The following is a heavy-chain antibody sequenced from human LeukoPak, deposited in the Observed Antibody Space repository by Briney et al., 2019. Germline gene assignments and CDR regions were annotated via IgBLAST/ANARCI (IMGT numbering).Heavy chain of an antibody. J-gene: IGHJ4*02. CDR1: GYRFTNYW. Sequence: GESLKISCQGSGYRFTNYWVGWVRPMPGKGLELMGIIHPGDSNTRYSPSFQGQVTMSADKSIRTAYLQWICLKTSDTAVYYCARNCSGASCGFFDYWGQGTLVTVSS. CDR3: ARNCSGASCGFFDY. V-gene: IGHV5-51*01. CDR2: IHPGDSNT. D-gene: IGHD2-15*01.